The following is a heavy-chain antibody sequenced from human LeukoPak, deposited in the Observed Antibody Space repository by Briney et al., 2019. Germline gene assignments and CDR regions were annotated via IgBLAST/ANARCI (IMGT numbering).Heavy chain of an antibody. CDR2: ISGGDDTT. V-gene: IGHV3-23*01. J-gene: IGHJ4*02. Sequence: GGSLRLSCAASGFTFSSYAMSWVRQAPGKGLEWVSGISGGDDTTYFADSVKGRFTISRDNSKNTLYLQMNRLRAEDTAVYYCAKDKQWLVPDYWGQGTLVTVSS. CDR1: GFTFSSYA. CDR3: AKDKQWLVPDY. D-gene: IGHD6-19*01.